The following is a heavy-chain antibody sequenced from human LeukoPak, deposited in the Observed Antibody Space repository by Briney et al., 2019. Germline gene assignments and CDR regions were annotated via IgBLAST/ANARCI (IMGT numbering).Heavy chain of an antibody. CDR3: AREYSAFDY. CDR2: IYYHGST. V-gene: IGHV4-61*01. D-gene: IGHD6-13*01. CDR1: GYPISGYSNYK. Sequence: SDTLSLTCSVSGYPISGYSNYKLNWIRQPPGKGLEGNGYIYYHGSTNYNPFLKGRVTFSVDTSQNQFSLKLTSVTAADTAVYYCAREYSAFDYWGQGTLVTVSS. J-gene: IGHJ4*02.